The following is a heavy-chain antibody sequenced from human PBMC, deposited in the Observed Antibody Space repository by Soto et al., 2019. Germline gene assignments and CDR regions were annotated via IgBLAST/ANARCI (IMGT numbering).Heavy chain of an antibody. CDR1: GYMFTSYF. Sequence: QGHLVQSGAEVKRPGASVRVSCESSGYMFTSYFIHWVRQAPGQGLEGVGVINPSDGTTTYAQKFQARITMTRDTSTTTVDMELSSLRSEDTAVYYCARDKDSSARPRAEFDYWGQGTLITVSS. J-gene: IGHJ4*02. V-gene: IGHV1-46*01. CDR2: INPSDGTT. CDR3: ARDKDSSARPRAEFDY. D-gene: IGHD6-19*01.